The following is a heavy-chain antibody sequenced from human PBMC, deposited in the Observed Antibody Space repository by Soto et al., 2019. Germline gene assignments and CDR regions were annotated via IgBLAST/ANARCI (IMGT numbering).Heavy chain of an antibody. Sequence: VKVSCKASGYTFPGNYMHWVRQAPGQGLEWMALINPTSGGTNYAQKFQGRVTMTWDTSISTAYMELSRLRSDDTAIYYCARGYCSSSGCSHYFDYWGQGTLVTVSS. V-gene: IGHV1-2*02. J-gene: IGHJ4*02. CDR3: ARGYCSSSGCSHYFDY. CDR2: INPTSGGT. D-gene: IGHD2-2*01. CDR1: GYTFPGNY.